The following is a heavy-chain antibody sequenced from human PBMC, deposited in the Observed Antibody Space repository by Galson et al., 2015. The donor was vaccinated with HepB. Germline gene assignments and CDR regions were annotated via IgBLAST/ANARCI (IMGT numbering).Heavy chain of an antibody. J-gene: IGHJ6*02. Sequence: PALVKPTQTLTLTCTVSGFSLTTKGAGVGWIRQPPGKALEWLALIFWDDDKRYRPSLKNRMTITKDTSKNEVVLTMTNMDPVDTATYYCVQKKTVVPNYYYFYGMDVWGQGTTVTVSS. D-gene: IGHD4-23*01. CDR2: IFWDDDK. V-gene: IGHV2-5*02. CDR1: GFSLTTKGAG. CDR3: VQKKTVVPNYYYFYGMDV.